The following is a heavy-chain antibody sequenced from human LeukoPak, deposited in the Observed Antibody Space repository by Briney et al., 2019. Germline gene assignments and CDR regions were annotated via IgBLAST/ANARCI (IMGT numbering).Heavy chain of an antibody. CDR1: GGSISSSSYY. CDR3: ARDRMGIAARKGYYYYYMDV. D-gene: IGHD6-6*01. J-gene: IGHJ6*03. V-gene: IGHV4-39*07. Sequence: SETLSLTCTVSGGSISSSSYYWGWIRQPPGKGLEWIGSIYYSGSTYYNPSLKSRVTISVDTSKNQFSLKLSSVTAADTAVYYCARDRMGIAARKGYYYYYMDVWGKGTTVTVSS. CDR2: IYYSGST.